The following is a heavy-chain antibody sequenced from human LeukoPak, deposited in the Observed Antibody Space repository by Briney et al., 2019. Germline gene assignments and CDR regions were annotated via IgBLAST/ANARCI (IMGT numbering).Heavy chain of an antibody. CDR2: IYHSGST. CDR3: ARSRRSWSTFDY. Sequence: SETLSLTCTVSGYSISSGFYWGLIRQPPGKGLEWIGSIYHSGSTYYNPSLKSRVTISVNTSKNQFSLKLTSVTAADTAVYYCARSRRSWSTFDYWGQGTLVTVSS. D-gene: IGHD6-13*01. V-gene: IGHV4-38-2*02. J-gene: IGHJ4*02. CDR1: GYSISSGFY.